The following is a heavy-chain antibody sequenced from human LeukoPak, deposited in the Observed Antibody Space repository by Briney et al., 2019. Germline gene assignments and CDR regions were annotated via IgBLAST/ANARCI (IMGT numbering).Heavy chain of an antibody. V-gene: IGHV3-74*01. CDR3: ARESEAAGTYYLDH. D-gene: IGHD6-25*01. CDR2: IHKDGHNT. J-gene: IGHJ4*02. CDR1: GFTFSEYW. Sequence: GGSLRLSCAASGFTFSEYWMHWVRQAPGKGLMWVSRIHKDGHNTWYADYVKGRFTISRDNAENTVYLQLNSLRVEDTAVYYCARESEAAGTYYLDHWGQGNLVTVSS.